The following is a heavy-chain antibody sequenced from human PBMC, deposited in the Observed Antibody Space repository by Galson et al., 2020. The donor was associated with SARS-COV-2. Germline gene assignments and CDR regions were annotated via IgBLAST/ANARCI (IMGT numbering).Heavy chain of an antibody. Sequence: NSGGSLRLSCAASGFTFTTAWMGWVRQAPGKGPEWVGRIKDRGSGGTIDYAAPVKGRFTISRDDSKNTLDLQMTSLKTEDTAVYYCTADVPERGGGEFDYWGQGSLVTVSS. CDR1: GFTFTTAW. D-gene: IGHD3-16*01. CDR2: IKDRGSGGTI. V-gene: IGHV3-15*01. CDR3: TADVPERGGGEFDY. J-gene: IGHJ4*02.